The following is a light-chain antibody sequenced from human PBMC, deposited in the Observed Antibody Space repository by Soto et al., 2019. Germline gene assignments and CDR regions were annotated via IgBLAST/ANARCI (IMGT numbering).Light chain of an antibody. Sequence: EIVLTQSPGTLSLSPGERATLSCRASQSVSSSYLAWYQQKPGQAPRLLIYGASSRATGISDRFIGSGSGTDFALTISRLEPEDFAVYYCQQYGRSPWTFGQGTKVEIK. CDR3: QQYGRSPWT. V-gene: IGKV3-20*01. CDR2: GAS. CDR1: QSVSSSY. J-gene: IGKJ1*01.